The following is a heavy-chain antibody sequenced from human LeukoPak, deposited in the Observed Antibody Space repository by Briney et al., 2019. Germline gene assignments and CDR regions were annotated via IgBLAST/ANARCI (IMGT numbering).Heavy chain of an antibody. CDR1: GFTFNYAW. D-gene: IGHD3-10*01. Sequence: PGGFLRLSCAASGFTFNYAWMSWVRQAPGKGLEWVGRIQSKTAGGTTDYAAPVKGRFTISRDDSKTTLFLQMNSLKTEDTAVYYCTTYALSVSGAFDIWGQGTMVTVSS. CDR2: IQSKTAGGTT. J-gene: IGHJ3*02. V-gene: IGHV3-15*01. CDR3: TTYALSVSGAFDI.